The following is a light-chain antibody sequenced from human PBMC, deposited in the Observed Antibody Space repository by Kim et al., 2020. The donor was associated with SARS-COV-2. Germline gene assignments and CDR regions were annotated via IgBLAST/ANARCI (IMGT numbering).Light chain of an antibody. Sequence: SITISCTGTSSDVGGYDHVSWYQQYPGKAPKLMIYDVNHRPSGVSNRFSGSKSGKTASLTISGLQAEDEADYYCSSYTATTTLVFGGGTQLTVL. J-gene: IGLJ2*01. CDR1: SSDVGGYDH. CDR3: SSYTATTTLV. V-gene: IGLV2-14*03. CDR2: DVN.